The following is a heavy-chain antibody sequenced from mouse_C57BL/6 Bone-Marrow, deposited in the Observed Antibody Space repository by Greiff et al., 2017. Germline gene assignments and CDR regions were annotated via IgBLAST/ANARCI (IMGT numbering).Heavy chain of an antibody. D-gene: IGHD2-4*01. CDR3: AKIGDYYDYYYAMDY. CDR2: IDPSDSYT. V-gene: IGHV1-59*01. J-gene: IGHJ4*01. CDR1: GYTFTSYW. Sequence: QVQLQQPGAELVRPGTSVKLSCKASGYTFTSYWMHWVKQRPGQGLEWIGVIDPSDSYTNYNQKFKGKATLTVDTSSSTAYMQLSSLTSEDSAVYYCAKIGDYYDYYYAMDYWGQGTSVTVSS.